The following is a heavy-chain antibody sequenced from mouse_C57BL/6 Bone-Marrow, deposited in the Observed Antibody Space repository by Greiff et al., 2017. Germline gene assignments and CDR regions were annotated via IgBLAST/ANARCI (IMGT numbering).Heavy chain of an antibody. D-gene: IGHD1-1*02. V-gene: IGHV1-64*01. CDR2: IHPNSGST. CDR3: ARCYVLVSKLYWYFDV. Sequence: QVQLQQPGAELVQPGASVKLSCKASGYTFTSYWMHWVKQRPGQGLEWIGMIHPNSGSTNYNEKFKSKATLTVDKSYNTAYMQLSSLTPEDSAVYFCARCYVLVSKLYWYFDVWGTGTTVTVSS. J-gene: IGHJ1*03. CDR1: GYTFTSYW.